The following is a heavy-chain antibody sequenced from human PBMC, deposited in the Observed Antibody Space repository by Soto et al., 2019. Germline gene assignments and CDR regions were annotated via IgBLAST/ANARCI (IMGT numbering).Heavy chain of an antibody. D-gene: IGHD3-10*02. Sequence: EVQLLESGGGLVQPGGSLRLSCAASGFTFTSHAMTWVRQAPGKGLEWVSSISGSGGATNYADSVKGRFTISRDNSKNKLYLQMNSLRAGDTAIDYCASLSSGSYPFYFDYWGQGTLVTVSS. J-gene: IGHJ4*02. CDR2: ISGSGGAT. CDR3: ASLSSGSYPFYFDY. V-gene: IGHV3-23*01. CDR1: GFTFTSHA.